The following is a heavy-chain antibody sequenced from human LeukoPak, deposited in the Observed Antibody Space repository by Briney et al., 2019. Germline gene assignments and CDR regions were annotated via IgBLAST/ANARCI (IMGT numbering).Heavy chain of an antibody. CDR3: ARFWSGYEQRIDY. CDR1: GGSISSSNYY. Sequence: KPSETLSLTCTVSGGSISSSNYYWGWIRQPPWKGLEWIGSIYYSGSTYYNPSLKSRVTISVDTSKNQFSLKLSSVTAADTAVYYCARFWSGYEQRIDYWGQGTLVTVSS. D-gene: IGHD3-3*01. CDR2: IYYSGST. J-gene: IGHJ4*02. V-gene: IGHV4-39*01.